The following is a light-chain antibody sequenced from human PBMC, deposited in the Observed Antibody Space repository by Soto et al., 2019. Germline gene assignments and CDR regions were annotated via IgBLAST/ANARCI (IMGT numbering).Light chain of an antibody. CDR2: GVS. CDR1: SSDVGGYNY. Sequence: QSALTQPASVSGSPGQTITISCTGTSSDVGGYNYVSWYQQHPGKAPTLVIYGVSYRPSGVSARFSGSKSGNTASLTVSGLQAEDEADYYCSSYAGSSNVFGTGTKVTVL. CDR3: SSYAGSSNV. V-gene: IGLV2-14*01. J-gene: IGLJ1*01.